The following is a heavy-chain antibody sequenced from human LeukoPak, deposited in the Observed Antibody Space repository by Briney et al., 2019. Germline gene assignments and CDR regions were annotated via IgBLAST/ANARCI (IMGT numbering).Heavy chain of an antibody. CDR3: ARLRASYSGSYLPSYNWFDP. V-gene: IGHV4-34*01. Sequence: SETLSLTCAVYGGSFSGYYWSWIRQPPGKGLEWIGEINHSGSTNYNPSLKSRVTISVDTSKNQFSLKLSSVTAADTAVYYCARLRASYSGSYLPSYNWFDPWGQGTLVTVSS. J-gene: IGHJ5*02. CDR2: INHSGST. D-gene: IGHD1-26*01. CDR1: GGSFSGYY.